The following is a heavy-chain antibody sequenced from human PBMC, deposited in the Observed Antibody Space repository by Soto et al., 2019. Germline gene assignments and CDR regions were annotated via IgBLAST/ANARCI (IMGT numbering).Heavy chain of an antibody. CDR2: ISAYNGNT. J-gene: IGHJ4*02. CDR1: GYTFTSYG. V-gene: IGHV1-18*04. CDR3: ARDRGNYDFWSGYAY. Sequence: ASVKVSCKASGYTFTSYGISWVRQAPGQGLEWMGWISAYNGNTNYAQKLQGRVTMTTDTSTSTAYMELRSLRSDDTAVYYCARDRGNYDFWSGYAYWGQGTLVTVSS. D-gene: IGHD3-3*01.